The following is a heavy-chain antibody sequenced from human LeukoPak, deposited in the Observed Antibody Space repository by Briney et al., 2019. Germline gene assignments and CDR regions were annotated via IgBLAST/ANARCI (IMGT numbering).Heavy chain of an antibody. CDR2: INHSGST. J-gene: IGHJ4*02. D-gene: IGHD3-3*01. CDR3: ARRSSGRPVDY. Sequence: SETLSLTCAVYGGSFSGYYWSWIRQPPGKGLEWIGEINHSGSTNYNPSLKSRVTISVDTSKNQFSLKLSSVTAADTAVYYCARRSSGRPVDYWGQGTLVTVSS. V-gene: IGHV4-34*01. CDR1: GGSFSGYY.